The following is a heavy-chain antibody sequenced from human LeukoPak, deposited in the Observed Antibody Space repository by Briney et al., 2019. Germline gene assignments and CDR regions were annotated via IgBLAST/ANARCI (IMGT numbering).Heavy chain of an antibody. V-gene: IGHV4-59*08. CDR2: IYYSGST. CDR3: ARRYYYDSSGYYNYYYMDV. J-gene: IGHJ6*03. D-gene: IGHD3-22*01. Sequence: SETLPLTCTVSGGSISSYYWSWIRQPPGKRLEWIGYIYYSGSTNYNPSLKSRVTISVDTSKNQFSLKLSSVTAADTAVYYCARRYYYDSSGYYNYYYMDVWGKGTTVTVSS. CDR1: GGSISSYY.